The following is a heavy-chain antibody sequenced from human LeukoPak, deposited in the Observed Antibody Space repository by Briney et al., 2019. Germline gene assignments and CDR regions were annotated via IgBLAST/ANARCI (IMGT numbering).Heavy chain of an antibody. CDR2: ISHSGADT. Sequence: PGGSLRLSCAASGFTFSTYPMSWVRQGPGKGLEWVSAISHSGADTYYGDSVKGRFTIARDNSRDTLYLQMSSLRAEDTAIYYCAKESDCYGVACSSDGSVSPVWGQGTMVTVSS. D-gene: IGHD2-8*01. CDR1: GFTFSTYP. V-gene: IGHV3-23*01. J-gene: IGHJ3*01. CDR3: AKESDCYGVACSSDGSVSPV.